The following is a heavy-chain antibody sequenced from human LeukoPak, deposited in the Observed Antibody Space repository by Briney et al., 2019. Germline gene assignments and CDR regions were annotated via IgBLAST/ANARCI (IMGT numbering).Heavy chain of an antibody. V-gene: IGHV3-74*01. CDR2: INSDGSST. Sequence: GWSLRLSCAASGFTLSSYWMHWVRQAPWKGVAWVSRINSDGSSTSYADSVKGRFTISRDNAKNTLYLQMNSLRAEDTAVYYCASPTSGIWSFDYWGQGTLVTVSS. CDR1: GFTLSSYW. CDR3: ASPTSGIWSFDY. J-gene: IGHJ4*02. D-gene: IGHD1-26*01.